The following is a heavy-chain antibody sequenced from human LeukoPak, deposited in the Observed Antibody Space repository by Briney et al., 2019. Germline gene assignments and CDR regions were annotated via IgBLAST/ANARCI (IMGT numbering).Heavy chain of an antibody. D-gene: IGHD3-22*01. CDR2: ISAYNGNT. J-gene: IGHJ4*02. CDR3: ARSLFDSSGYYVYYFDY. Sequence: ASVKVSCKASGYTFTSYGISWVRQAPGQGLEWMGWISAYNGNTNYAQKLQGRVTMTTGTSTSTAYMELRSLRSDDTAVYYCARSLFDSSGYYVYYFDYWGQGTLVTVSS. V-gene: IGHV1-18*01. CDR1: GYTFTSYG.